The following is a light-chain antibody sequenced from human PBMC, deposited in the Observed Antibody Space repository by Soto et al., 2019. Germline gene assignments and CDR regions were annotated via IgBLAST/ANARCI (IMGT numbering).Light chain of an antibody. J-gene: IGKJ1*01. V-gene: IGKV3-20*01. CDR1: QSVSSTY. CDR3: QQYGSSPSGT. Sequence: EIVLTQSPGTLSLSPGERATLSCRASQSVSSTYLAWYQQKPGQAPRLLIYGASNRATGIPDRFSGSGSGTDFTLTISRLEPEDFAVYYCQQYGSSPSGTFGQGTKVDIK. CDR2: GAS.